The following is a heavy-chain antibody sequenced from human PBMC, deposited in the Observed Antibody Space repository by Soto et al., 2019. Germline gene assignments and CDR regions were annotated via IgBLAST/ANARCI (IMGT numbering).Heavy chain of an antibody. CDR2: VYPGDSDI. V-gene: IGHV5-51*01. J-gene: IGHJ4*02. Sequence: SLKISCKGSGYSFSTYWIGWVRQMPGKGLEWMGIVYPGDSDIRYSPSFQGQVTISADRSISTAYLQWSGLKASDTAMYYCARRYCSSVSCYLDYWGQGTLVTVSS. D-gene: IGHD2-2*01. CDR3: ARRYCSSVSCYLDY. CDR1: GYSFSTYW.